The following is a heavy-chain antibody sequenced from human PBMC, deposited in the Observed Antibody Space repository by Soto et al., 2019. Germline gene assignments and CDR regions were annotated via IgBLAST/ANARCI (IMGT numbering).Heavy chain of an antibody. Sequence: GASGKVSCKASGCTVRSNAISWVRQAPGQVLEWMGGIIPIFGTANYAQKFQGRVTITADESTSTGYMDLSSLTSEDTAVYYCARADESLGPVYYFDSWGQGTLVTVSS. CDR2: IIPIFGTA. CDR3: ARADESLGPVYYFDS. V-gene: IGHV1-69*13. D-gene: IGHD1-26*01. CDR1: GCTVRSNA. J-gene: IGHJ4*02.